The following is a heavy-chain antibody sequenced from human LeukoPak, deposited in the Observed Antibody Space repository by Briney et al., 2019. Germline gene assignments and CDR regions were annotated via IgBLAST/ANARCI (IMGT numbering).Heavy chain of an antibody. CDR1: GYTFTGYY. CDR3: ARDLSLAVPVQGY. D-gene: IGHD6-19*01. Sequence: ASVKVSCKASGYTFTGYYMHWVRQAPGQGLEWMGWINPNSGGTNYAQKFQGRVTMTGDTSISTAYMELSRLRSDDTAVYYCARDLSLAVPVQGYWGEGTLVTVSS. V-gene: IGHV1-2*02. CDR2: INPNSGGT. J-gene: IGHJ4*02.